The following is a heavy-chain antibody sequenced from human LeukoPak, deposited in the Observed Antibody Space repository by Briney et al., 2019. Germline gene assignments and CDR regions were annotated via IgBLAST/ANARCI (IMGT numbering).Heavy chain of an antibody. J-gene: IGHJ4*02. CDR1: GFTFSSYD. CDR2: IGTAGDP. CDR3: ARGTGSGWYYFDY. V-gene: IGHV3-13*05. Sequence: GGSLRLSCAASGFTFSSYDMHWVRQVTRKGLEWVSGIGTAGDPHYPGSVKGRFTISRENAKNSLYLQMNSLRAGDTAVYYCARGTGSGWYYFDYWGQGTLVTVSS. D-gene: IGHD6-19*01.